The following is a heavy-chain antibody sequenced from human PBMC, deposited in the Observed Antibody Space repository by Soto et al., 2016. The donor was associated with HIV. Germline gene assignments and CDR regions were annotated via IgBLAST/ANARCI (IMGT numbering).Heavy chain of an antibody. CDR3: ARDGGTGTVKSPYYYYMDV. Sequence: EVQLVESGGGLVKPGGSLRLSCAASGFTFSSYSMNWVRQAPGKGLEWVSSISSSSSYIYYADSVKGRFTISRDNAKNSLYLQMNSLRAEDTAVYYCARDGGTGTVKSPYYYYMDVWGKGTTVTVSS. CDR1: GFTFSSYS. J-gene: IGHJ6*03. V-gene: IGHV3-21*01. D-gene: IGHD4-17*01. CDR2: ISSSSSYI.